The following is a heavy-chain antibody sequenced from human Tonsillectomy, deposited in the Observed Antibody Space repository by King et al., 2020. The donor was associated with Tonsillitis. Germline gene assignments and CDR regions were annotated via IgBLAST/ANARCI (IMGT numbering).Heavy chain of an antibody. V-gene: IGHV3-73*01. CDR2: IRSKANSYAT. Sequence: VQLVESGGGLVQPGGSLKLSCAASGFTFSGSAMHWVRQASGKGLEWVGRIRSKANSYATAYAASVKGRFTISRDDSKNTAYLQMNSLKTEDTAVYYCTRPYYYDSSGYSAVDYWGQGTLVTVSS. J-gene: IGHJ4*02. CDR1: GFTFSGSA. CDR3: TRPYYYDSSGYSAVDY. D-gene: IGHD3-22*01.